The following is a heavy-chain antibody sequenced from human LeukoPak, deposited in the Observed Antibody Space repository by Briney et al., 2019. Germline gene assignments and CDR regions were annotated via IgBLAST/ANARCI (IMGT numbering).Heavy chain of an antibody. CDR3: ARGGGSGSYHYFDY. V-gene: IGHV4-39*01. CDR1: GGSISSSSYY. Sequence: ETLSLTCTVSGGSISSSSYYWGWIRQPPGKGLEWIGSIYYSGSTYYNPSLKSRVTISVDTSKNQFSLKLSSVTAADTAVYYCARGGGSGSYHYFDYWGQGTLVTVSS. D-gene: IGHD3-10*01. J-gene: IGHJ4*02. CDR2: IYYSGST.